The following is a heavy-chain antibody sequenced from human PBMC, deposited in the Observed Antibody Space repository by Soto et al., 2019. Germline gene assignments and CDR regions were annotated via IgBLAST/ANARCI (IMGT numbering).Heavy chain of an antibody. D-gene: IGHD1-7*01. CDR2: IYPGDSDT. Sequence: GESLKISCKGSGYSFTSYWIGLVRQMPGKGLEWMGIIYPGDSDTRYSPSFQGQVTISADKSISTAYLQWSSLKASDTAMYYCARQNWNYFRWFDPWGQGTLVTVSS. J-gene: IGHJ5*02. V-gene: IGHV5-51*01. CDR3: ARQNWNYFRWFDP. CDR1: GYSFTSYW.